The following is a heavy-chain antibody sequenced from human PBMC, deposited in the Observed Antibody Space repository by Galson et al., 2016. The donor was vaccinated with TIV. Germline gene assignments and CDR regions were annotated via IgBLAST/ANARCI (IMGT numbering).Heavy chain of an antibody. Sequence: SLRLSCAASTFNVKDNYMSWVRQAPGGGLEWVSIISSGGTTNYADSVKGRFTIGRDESKNALFPEMNNLRVDDTAVYYCARDRRYCGNECFLYYYYGMDVWGRGTTVTVSS. V-gene: IGHV3-66*02. CDR1: TFNVKDNY. D-gene: IGHD2-21*01. CDR3: ARDRRYCGNECFLYYYYGMDV. J-gene: IGHJ6*02. CDR2: ISSGGTT.